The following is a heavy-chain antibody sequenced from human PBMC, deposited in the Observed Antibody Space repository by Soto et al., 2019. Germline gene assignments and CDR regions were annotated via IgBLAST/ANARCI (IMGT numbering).Heavy chain of an antibody. CDR2: MSYSGIT. CDR3: ARWVYSNYNWFDP. D-gene: IGHD4-4*01. V-gene: IGHV4-61*01. CDR1: GGSVSSGNYY. J-gene: IGHJ5*02. Sequence: QVQLQESGPGLVKPSETLSLTCTVSGGSVSSGNYYWSWIRQPPGKGLEWIGYMSYSGITNYNPSLKSRFTISLDTSKNQSSLTLSSVTAADTAVYYCARWVYSNYNWFDPWGQGTLVTVSS.